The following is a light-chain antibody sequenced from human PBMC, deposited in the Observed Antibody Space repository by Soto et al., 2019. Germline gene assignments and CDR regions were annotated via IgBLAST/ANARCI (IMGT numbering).Light chain of an antibody. CDR3: QTWGTGIHWV. Sequence: QSVLPQSPSASASLGASVKLTCTLSSGHSSCAIAWHQQQPEKGPRYLMKLNSDGSHSKGDGIPDRFSGSSSGADRYLTISSLQSEDEADYYCQTWGTGIHWVFGGGTQLTVL. J-gene: IGLJ3*02. V-gene: IGLV4-69*01. CDR2: LNSDGSH. CDR1: SGHSSCA.